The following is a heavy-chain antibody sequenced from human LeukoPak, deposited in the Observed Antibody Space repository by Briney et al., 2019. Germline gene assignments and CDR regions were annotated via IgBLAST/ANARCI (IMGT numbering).Heavy chain of an antibody. Sequence: GGSLRLSCAASGFTFSDYYMSWVRQAPGKGLEWVANINQAGSEKYYVDSVKGRFTISRDNAKNSLYLQMNSLRAEDTAVYYCARPPHQYGLDVWGQGTTVTTSS. D-gene: IGHD2-2*01. CDR2: INQAGSEK. CDR3: ARPPHQYGLDV. J-gene: IGHJ6*02. V-gene: IGHV3-7*04. CDR1: GFTFSDYY.